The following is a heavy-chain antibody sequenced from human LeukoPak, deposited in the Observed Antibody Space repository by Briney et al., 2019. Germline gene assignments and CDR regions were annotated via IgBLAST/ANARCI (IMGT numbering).Heavy chain of an antibody. CDR2: IYYSGST. V-gene: IGHV4-59*08. CDR3: ASGTLWFGELLDY. J-gene: IGHJ4*02. Sequence: SETLSLTCTVSGGSISSYYWSWIRQPPGKGLEWIGYIYYSGSTNYNPSLKSRVTISVDTSKNRFSLKLSSVTAADTAVYYCASGTLWFGELLDYWGQGTLVTVSS. CDR1: GGSISSYY. D-gene: IGHD3-10*01.